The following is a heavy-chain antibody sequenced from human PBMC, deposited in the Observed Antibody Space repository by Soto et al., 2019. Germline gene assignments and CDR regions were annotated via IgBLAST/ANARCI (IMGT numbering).Heavy chain of an antibody. CDR1: GYTFTDYE. Sequence: VRLVQSGTEVKKPGASVKVSGKASGYTFTDYEINWLRQATGQGLEWMAWINPDSGDTGYAQKFQGRVAMTRDTSISTVFMELNSLSSEDTAIYYCARGGRRRLWFGDLSHDVWGQGTLITVSS. D-gene: IGHD3-10*01. V-gene: IGHV1-8*01. CDR2: INPDSGDT. CDR3: ARGGRRRLWFGDLSHDV. J-gene: IGHJ4*02.